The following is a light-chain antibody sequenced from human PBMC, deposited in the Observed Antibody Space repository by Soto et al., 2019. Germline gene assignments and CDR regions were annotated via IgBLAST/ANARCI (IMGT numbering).Light chain of an antibody. CDR2: DAS. J-gene: IGKJ5*01. CDR1: QSVRSSF. Sequence: EIVLTQSPATLSLSPGERATLSCGASQSVRSSFLAWYQQEPGLAPRLLIYDASSRATGIPDRFSGSGSGTDFTLTISRLEPEDFAVYYCQQYGSSPFTFGQGTRLEIK. CDR3: QQYGSSPFT. V-gene: IGKV3D-20*01.